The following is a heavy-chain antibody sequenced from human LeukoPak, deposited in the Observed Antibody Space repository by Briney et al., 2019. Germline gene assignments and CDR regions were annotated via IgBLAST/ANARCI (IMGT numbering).Heavy chain of an antibody. J-gene: IGHJ4*02. D-gene: IGHD2-2*02. CDR1: GYTFTSYG. V-gene: IGHV1-18*01. CDR2: ISAYNGNT. Sequence: ASVTVSCKASGYTFTSYGISWVRQAPGQGLEWMGWISAYNGNTNYAQKLQGRVTMTTDTSTSTAYMELRSLRSDDTAVYYCARRGYQLLYPHYFDYWGQGTLVTVSS. CDR3: ARRGYQLLYPHYFDY.